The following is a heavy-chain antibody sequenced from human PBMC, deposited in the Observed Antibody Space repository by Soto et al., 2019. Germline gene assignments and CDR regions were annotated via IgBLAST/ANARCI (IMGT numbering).Heavy chain of an antibody. J-gene: IGHJ4*02. CDR1: RCTFSSYA. V-gene: IGHV1-69*13. CDR2: IIPIFGTA. Sequence: WSSVKVSCKASRCTFSSYAISWVRQAPGQGLEWMGGIIPIFGTANYAPKFQGRVTITADESTSTAYMELSSLRSEHTAVYYCTRAGGGSLGIYFNYRGQGT. D-gene: IGHD2-15*01. CDR3: TRAGGGSLGIYFNY.